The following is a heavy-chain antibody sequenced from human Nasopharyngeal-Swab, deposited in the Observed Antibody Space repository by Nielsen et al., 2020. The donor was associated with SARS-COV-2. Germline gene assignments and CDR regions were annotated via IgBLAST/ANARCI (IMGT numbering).Heavy chain of an antibody. D-gene: IGHD3-22*01. CDR2: ISYDGSNK. J-gene: IGHJ5*02. CDR1: GFTFSSYA. Sequence: GGSLRLSCAASGFTFSSYAMHWVRQAPGKGLEWVAVISYDGSNKYYADSVKGRFTISRDNAKNTLYLQMNSLRAEDTAVYYCAREVRRITMIVVGNNWFDPWGQGTLVTVSS. CDR3: AREVRRITMIVVGNNWFDP. V-gene: IGHV3-30-3*01.